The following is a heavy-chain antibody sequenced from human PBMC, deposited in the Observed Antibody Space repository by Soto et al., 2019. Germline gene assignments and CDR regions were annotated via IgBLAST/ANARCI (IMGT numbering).Heavy chain of an antibody. D-gene: IGHD2-21*02. CDR1: GFSLSTNGVG. V-gene: IGHV2-5*02. Sequence: QITLRESGPTLVNPTQTLTLTCTFSGFSLSTNGVGVGWIRQPPGKALEWLALIFWDNDKRHSPSLKSRLTITKDTSKNQVVLTMTNMDPVDTATYYSVYSRRQGQYSGGNRYFWDSWGQGVLVTVSS. J-gene: IGHJ4*02. CDR2: IFWDNDK. CDR3: VYSRRQGQYSGGNRYFWDS.